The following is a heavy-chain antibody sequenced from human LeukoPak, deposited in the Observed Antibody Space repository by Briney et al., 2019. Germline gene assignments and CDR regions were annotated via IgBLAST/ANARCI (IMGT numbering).Heavy chain of an antibody. Sequence: ASVKVSCKASGYTFNGFYLHWVRQAPGQGLEWMGWINPNSGGTNYAQKFQGRVTMTRDTSISTAYMELSRLRSDDTAVYYCARFLRQQLAPFDYWGQGTLVTVSS. D-gene: IGHD6-13*01. CDR2: INPNSGGT. V-gene: IGHV1-2*02. CDR1: GYTFNGFY. CDR3: ARFLRQQLAPFDY. J-gene: IGHJ4*02.